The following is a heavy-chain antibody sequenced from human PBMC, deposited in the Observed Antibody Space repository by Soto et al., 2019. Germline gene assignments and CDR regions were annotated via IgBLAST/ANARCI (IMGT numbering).Heavy chain of an antibody. J-gene: IGHJ4*02. D-gene: IGHD3-22*01. CDR1: GYSFAVYW. V-gene: IGHV5-10-1*01. CDR2: IDPSDSQT. CDR3: ARQIYDSDTGPNFQYYFDS. Sequence: GESRKISWKGSGYSFAVYWITWVRQKPGKGLEWMGRIDPSDSQTYYSPSFRGHVTISVTKSITTVFLQWSSLRASDTAMYYCARQIYDSDTGPNFQYYFDSWGQGTPVTVSS.